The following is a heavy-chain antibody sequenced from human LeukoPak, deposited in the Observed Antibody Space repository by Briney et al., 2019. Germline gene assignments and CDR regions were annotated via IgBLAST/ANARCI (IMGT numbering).Heavy chain of an antibody. CDR2: IYYSGST. CDR1: GGSISSYY. CDR3: AREYSSGGSCYGY. D-gene: IGHD2-15*01. V-gene: IGHV4-59*12. J-gene: IGHJ4*02. Sequence: SETLSLTCTVSGGSISSYYWSWIRQPPGKGLEWIGYIYYSGSTNYNPSLKSRVTISVDTSKNQFSLKLSSVTAADTAVYYCAREYSSGGSCYGYWGQGTLVTVSS.